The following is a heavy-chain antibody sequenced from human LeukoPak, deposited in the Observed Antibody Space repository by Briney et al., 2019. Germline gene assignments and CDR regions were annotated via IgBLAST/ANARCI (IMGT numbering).Heavy chain of an antibody. J-gene: IGHJ6*02. CDR3: VRDVSRRIGMDV. V-gene: IGHV3-7*01. CDR1: GFTFSSHW. CDR2: IKQGGSEK. Sequence: GGSLRLSCAASGFTFSSHWMTWVRQAPGKGLEWVASIKQGGSEKFYADSVKGRITVSRDDAKNSLYFQMNSLSAGDTAVYYCVRDVSRRIGMDVWGQGTTVTVSS. D-gene: IGHD2/OR15-2a*01.